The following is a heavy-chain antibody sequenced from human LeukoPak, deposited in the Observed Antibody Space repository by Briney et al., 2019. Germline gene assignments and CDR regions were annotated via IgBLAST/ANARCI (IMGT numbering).Heavy chain of an antibody. J-gene: IGHJ4*02. D-gene: IGHD5-18*01. CDR1: GFTFSSYW. CDR3: ARVAQPGEWIQLWYPPNFDY. V-gene: IGHV3-7*01. CDR2: IKQDVSEK. Sequence: GGSLRLSCAASGFTFSSYWMSWVRQAPGKGLEWVANIKQDVSEKYYVDSVKGRFTISRDNAKNSLYLQMNSLRAEDTAVYYCARVAQPGEWIQLWYPPNFDYWGQGTLVTVSS.